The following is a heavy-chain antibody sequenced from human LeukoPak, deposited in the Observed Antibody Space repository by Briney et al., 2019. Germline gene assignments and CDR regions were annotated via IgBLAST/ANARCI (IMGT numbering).Heavy chain of an antibody. Sequence: ASVKVSCKASGGTFSSYAISWVRQAPGQGLEWMGGIIPIFGTANYAQKFQGRVTITADESTSTAYMELSSLRSEDTAVYYCARDRWLRYYDFWSGSNDNWFDPWGQGTLVTVSS. V-gene: IGHV1-69*13. CDR3: ARDRWLRYYDFWSGSNDNWFDP. J-gene: IGHJ5*02. CDR1: GGTFSSYA. CDR2: IIPIFGTA. D-gene: IGHD3-3*01.